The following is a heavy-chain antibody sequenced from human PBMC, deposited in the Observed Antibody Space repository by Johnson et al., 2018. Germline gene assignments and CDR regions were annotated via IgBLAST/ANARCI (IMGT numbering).Heavy chain of an antibody. D-gene: IGHD4-23*01. CDR1: GFTFGTSA. CDR2: ISYDENNK. CDR3: ARGSGYYGGTGDMDG. Sequence: QVQLVESGGGVVQPGRSLRLSCAASGFTFGTSAMHWVRQAPGKGLEWVAAISYDENNKYYSDSLRGRFTISRDNSKNTLFLQMTGLRTADTAVYYCARGSGYYGGTGDMDGWGKGTTVTVSS. J-gene: IGHJ6*03. V-gene: IGHV3-30*03.